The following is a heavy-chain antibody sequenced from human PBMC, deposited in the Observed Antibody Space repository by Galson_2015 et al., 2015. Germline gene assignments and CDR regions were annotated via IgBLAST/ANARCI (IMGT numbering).Heavy chain of an antibody. CDR3: ARGAHSGSHYFFDY. D-gene: IGHD1-26*01. J-gene: IGHJ4*02. CDR1: GDSISSFY. CDR2: MYSSGST. V-gene: IGHV4-59*01. Sequence: ETLSLTCTVSGDSISSFYWSWIRQPPGKGLEWIAYMYSSGSTNYNPSPKSRVTISVDPSKNRFSLKLTSVTAADTAVYYCARGAHSGSHYFFDYWGQGTLVTVSS.